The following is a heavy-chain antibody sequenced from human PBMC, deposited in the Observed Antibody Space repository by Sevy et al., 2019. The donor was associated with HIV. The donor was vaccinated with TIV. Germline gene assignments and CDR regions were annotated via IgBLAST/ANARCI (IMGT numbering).Heavy chain of an antibody. Sequence: SETLSLTCTVSGGSISSGGYYWSWIRQHPGKGLEWIGYIYYSGSTYYNPSLKSRVTISVDTSKNQCSLELSSVTAADTAVYDCARVKRGPTVTFYYYDGIDVWGQGTTVTVSS. V-gene: IGHV4-31*03. CDR2: IYYSGST. CDR3: ARVKRGPTVTFYYYDGIDV. D-gene: IGHD4-17*01. CDR1: GGSISSGGYY. J-gene: IGHJ6*02.